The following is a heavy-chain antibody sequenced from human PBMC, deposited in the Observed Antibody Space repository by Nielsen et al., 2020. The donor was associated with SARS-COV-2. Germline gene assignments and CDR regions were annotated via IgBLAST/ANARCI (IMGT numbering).Heavy chain of an antibody. CDR1: GGTFSSYA. CDR2: IIPIFGTA. J-gene: IGHJ4*02. D-gene: IGHD5-18*01. V-gene: IGHV1-69*13. CDR3: ASRHVDTAMVFDY. Sequence: SVKVSCKASGGTFSSYAISWVRQAPGQGLEWMGGIIPIFGTANYAQKFQGRVTITADESTSTAYTELSSLRSEDTAVYYCASRHVDTAMVFDYWGQGTLVTVSS.